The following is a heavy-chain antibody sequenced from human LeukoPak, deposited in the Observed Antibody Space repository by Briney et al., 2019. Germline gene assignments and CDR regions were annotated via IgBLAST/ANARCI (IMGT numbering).Heavy chain of an antibody. CDR1: GGSISSYY. Sequence: SETLSVTCTVSGGSISSYYWSWIRQPPGKGLEWVGYIYYSGSTNYTPSLKSRVTISVDTSKNQFSLKLSSVTAADTAVYYCARVLDTSGYYYAFDYWGQGTLVTVSS. CDR2: IYYSGST. D-gene: IGHD3-22*01. J-gene: IGHJ4*02. V-gene: IGHV4-59*01. CDR3: ARVLDTSGYYYAFDY.